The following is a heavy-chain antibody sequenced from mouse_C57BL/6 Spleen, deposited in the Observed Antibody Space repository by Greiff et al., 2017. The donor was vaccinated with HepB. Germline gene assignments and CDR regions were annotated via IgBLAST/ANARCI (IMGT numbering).Heavy chain of an antibody. V-gene: IGHV7-3*01. D-gene: IGHD4-1*01. Sequence: EVQLVESGGGLVQPGGSLSLSCAASGFTFTDYYMSWVRQPPGKALEWLGFIRNKANGYTTEYSASVKGRFTISRDNSHSILYLQMNALRAENSATYYCARYNWDDAMDYWGQGTSVTVSS. CDR1: GFTFTDYY. CDR3: ARYNWDDAMDY. CDR2: IRNKANGYTT. J-gene: IGHJ4*01.